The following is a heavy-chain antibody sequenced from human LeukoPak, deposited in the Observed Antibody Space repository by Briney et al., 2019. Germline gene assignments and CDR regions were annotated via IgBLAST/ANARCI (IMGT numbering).Heavy chain of an antibody. CDR3: ARVSWWFDP. V-gene: IGHV4-34*01. CDR2: INHSGST. CDR1: GGSFSGYY. Sequence: PSETLSLTCAVYGGSFSGYYWSWIRQPPGKGLEWIGEINHSGSTNYNPSLKSRVTISVDTSKNQFSLKLSSVTAADTAVYYCARVSWWFDPWGQGTLVTVSS. J-gene: IGHJ5*02.